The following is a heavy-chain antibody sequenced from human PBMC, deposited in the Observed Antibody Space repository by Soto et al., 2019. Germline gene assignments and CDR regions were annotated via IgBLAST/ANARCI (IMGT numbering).Heavy chain of an antibody. V-gene: IGHV4-30-4*01. D-gene: IGHD3-22*01. CDR3: ARDLDGLHDDNSGPYPRPG. CDR1: GGSISSDDYY. J-gene: IGHJ1*01. Sequence: SETLSLTCTVSGGSISSDDYYWSWIRQAPGRGLEWIGYIHSSGSIYYNPSLESRATMSIDTARNQFSLKVSSVTVADTAVYYCARDLDGLHDDNSGPYPRPGWGQGTLVT. CDR2: IHSSGSI.